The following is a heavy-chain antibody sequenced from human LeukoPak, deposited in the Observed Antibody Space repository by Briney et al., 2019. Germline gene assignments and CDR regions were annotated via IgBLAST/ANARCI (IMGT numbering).Heavy chain of an antibody. CDR1: GGSFSGYY. Sequence: NPSETLSLTCAVYGGSFSGYYWSWIRQPPGKGLEWIGEINHSGSTNYNPSLKSRVTISVDTSKNQFSLKLSSVTAADTAVYYCARRFGRLVAAAGTYGYWGQGTLVTVSS. CDR2: INHSGST. CDR3: ARRFGRLVAAAGTYGY. V-gene: IGHV4-34*01. J-gene: IGHJ4*02. D-gene: IGHD6-13*01.